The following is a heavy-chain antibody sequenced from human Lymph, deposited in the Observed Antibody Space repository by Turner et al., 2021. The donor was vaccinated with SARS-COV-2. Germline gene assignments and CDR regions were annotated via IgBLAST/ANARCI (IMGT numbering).Heavy chain of an antibody. Sequence: EVQLVESGGGLVKPGGSLGLPGAASGFTFSSYTMNWVRQAPGKGLEWVSSISSSSSYIYYADSVKGRFTISRDNAKNSLYLQMNSLRAEDTAVYYCARERYDSSGSESYYFDYWGQGTLVTVSS. CDR3: ARERYDSSGSESYYFDY. V-gene: IGHV3-21*01. D-gene: IGHD3-22*01. J-gene: IGHJ4*02. CDR1: GFTFSSYT. CDR2: ISSSSSYI.